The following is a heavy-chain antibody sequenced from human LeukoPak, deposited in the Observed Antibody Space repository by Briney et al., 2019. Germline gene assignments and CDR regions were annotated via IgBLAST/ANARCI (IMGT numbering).Heavy chain of an antibody. J-gene: IGHJ4*02. D-gene: IGHD2-21*02. Sequence: SETLSLTCAVYGGSFSGYYWNWLRQPPGKGLEWIGEIDHSGRTNRNPSLKSRVTISVDTSKKQFSLKLSSVTAADTAVYYCATSTHIVVVTGLYFDYWGQGTLVTVSS. V-gene: IGHV4-34*01. CDR1: GGSFSGYY. CDR3: ATSTHIVVVTGLYFDY. CDR2: IDHSGRT.